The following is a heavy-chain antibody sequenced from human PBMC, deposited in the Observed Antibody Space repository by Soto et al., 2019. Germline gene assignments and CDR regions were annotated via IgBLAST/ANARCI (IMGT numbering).Heavy chain of an antibody. CDR1: GFTFSSYG. J-gene: IGHJ5*02. CDR2: ISYDGSNK. V-gene: IGHV3-30*18. CDR3: AKSSSCWYKGWFDP. Sequence: QVQLVESGGGVVQPGRSLRLSCAASGFTFSSYGMHWVRQAPGKGLEWVAVISYDGSNKYYADSVKGRFTISRHNSKNTLYLQMNSLRAEDTAVYYCAKSSSCWYKGWFDPWGQGTLVTVSS. D-gene: IGHD6-19*01.